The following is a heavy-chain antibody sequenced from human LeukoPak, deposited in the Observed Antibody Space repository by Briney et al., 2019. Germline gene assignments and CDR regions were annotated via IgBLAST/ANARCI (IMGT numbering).Heavy chain of an antibody. D-gene: IGHD5/OR15-5a*01. J-gene: IGHJ4*02. Sequence: GGSLRLSRAASGFTFSTYWMHWVRQVPGKGLVWVSRIHSDGTATNYADSVKGRFTISRDNAKNTLYLQMNSLRAEDTAVYYCARGGSTWLGYWGQGTLVTVSS. V-gene: IGHV3-74*01. CDR3: ARGGSTWLGY. CDR1: GFTFSTYW. CDR2: IHSDGTAT.